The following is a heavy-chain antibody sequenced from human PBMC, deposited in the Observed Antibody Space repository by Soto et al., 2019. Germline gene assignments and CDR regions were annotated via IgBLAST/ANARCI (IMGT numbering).Heavy chain of an antibody. Sequence: GASVKVSCKVSGYTLTELPMHWVRQAPGKGLEWMGGFDPEDGETIYAQKFQGRVTMTEDTSTDTAYMELSSLRSEDTAVYYCATLAYDYYDSSGGYWGQGTLVTVSS. V-gene: IGHV1-24*01. D-gene: IGHD3-22*01. J-gene: IGHJ4*02. CDR2: FDPEDGET. CDR1: GYTLTELP. CDR3: ATLAYDYYDSSGGY.